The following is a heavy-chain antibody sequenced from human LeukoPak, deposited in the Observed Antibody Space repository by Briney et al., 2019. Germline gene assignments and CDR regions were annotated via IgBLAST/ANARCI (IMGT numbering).Heavy chain of an antibody. Sequence: ASVKVSCKASGYTFTSYYMHWVRQAPGQGLEWMGIINPSGGSTSYAQKFQGRVTMTRDTSTSTVYMELSSLRSEDTAVYYCARVHCSGGSCSDYYYYYGMDVWGQGTTVTVSS. D-gene: IGHD2-15*01. J-gene: IGHJ6*02. CDR2: INPSGGST. CDR1: GYTFTSYY. CDR3: ARVHCSGGSCSDYYYYYGMDV. V-gene: IGHV1-46*01.